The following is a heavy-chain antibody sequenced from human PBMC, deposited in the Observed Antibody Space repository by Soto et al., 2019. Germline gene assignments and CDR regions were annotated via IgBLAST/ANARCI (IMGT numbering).Heavy chain of an antibody. V-gene: IGHV3-74*01. Sequence: GGSLRLSCAATGFIFKMYWMHWVRQSPGKGLVWISRIYNDGTYSDYADSVRGRFTISRDNVNDTLYLQMNNLRAEDSGLYYCTRGPRPISTGTGAYWGQGTQVTVS. CDR2: IYNDGTYS. CDR3: TRGPRPISTGTGAY. D-gene: IGHD3-10*01. CDR1: GFIFKMYW. J-gene: IGHJ4*02.